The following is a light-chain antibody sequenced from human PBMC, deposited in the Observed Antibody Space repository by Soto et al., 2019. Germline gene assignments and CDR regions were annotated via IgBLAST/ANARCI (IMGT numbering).Light chain of an antibody. CDR1: QSVGSY. CDR3: QQYFNWPAT. J-gene: IGKJ1*01. CDR2: GAS. V-gene: IGKV3-15*01. Sequence: EIVMTQSPATLSVSPGERATLSCRASQSVGSYFAWYQQKLGQAPRLLVSGASTRSPGIPARFSGSGSGTEFTLTITSLRAKDFAMYRCQQYFNWPATFGQGTKVAV.